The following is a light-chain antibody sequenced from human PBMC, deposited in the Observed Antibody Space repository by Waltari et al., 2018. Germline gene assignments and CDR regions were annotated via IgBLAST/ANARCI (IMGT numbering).Light chain of an antibody. CDR3: QQYGSSPLT. V-gene: IGKV3-20*01. Sequence: EIVLTQSPGPLSLSPGERATLSCRASQSVSSSYLAWYQQKPGQAPRLLIDGASTRATGIPDRFSGSGSGTDFTLTVNRLEPEDFAVYYCQQYGSSPLTFGGGTKVEIK. CDR2: GAS. CDR1: QSVSSSY. J-gene: IGKJ4*01.